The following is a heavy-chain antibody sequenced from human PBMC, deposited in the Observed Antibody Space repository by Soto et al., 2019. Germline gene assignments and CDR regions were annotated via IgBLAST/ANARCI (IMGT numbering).Heavy chain of an antibody. J-gene: IGHJ4*02. CDR2: IYYSGST. V-gene: IGHV4-31*03. CDR3: ARLSSSGPIDY. CDR1: GGSISSGGYY. D-gene: IGHD3-22*01. Sequence: SETLSLTCTVSGGSISSGGYYWSWIRQHPGKGLEWIGYIYYSGSTYYNPSLKSRVTISVDTSKNQFSLKLSSVTAAATAVYYCARLSSSGPIDYWGQGTLVTVSS.